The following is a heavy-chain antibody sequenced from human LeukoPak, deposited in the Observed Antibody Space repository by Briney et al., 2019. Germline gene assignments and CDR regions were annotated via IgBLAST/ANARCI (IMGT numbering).Heavy chain of an antibody. D-gene: IGHD2-2*01. CDR1: GASISTYY. CDR2: IYISGNT. V-gene: IGHV4-4*07. J-gene: IGHJ3*02. Sequence: SETLSLTCTVSGASISTYYWSWIRQPAGKGLEWIGRIYISGNTDYNPSLKSRVTMSIDTSNNQFSLKLSSVTAADTAVYYCARVSCTSSSCDLFAFDIWGQGTMVAVSS. CDR3: ARVSCTSSSCDLFAFDI.